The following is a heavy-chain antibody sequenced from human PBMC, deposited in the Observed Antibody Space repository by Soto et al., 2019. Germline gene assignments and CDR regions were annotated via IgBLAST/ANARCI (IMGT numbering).Heavy chain of an antibody. Sequence: EVEMVESGGGLTQPGGSLRLSCAVSGFTVRSNYMNWVRQTPGKALEWVSGIYSATMTFYAEAVEGRFTISRDHSKDTLYLQMNDLRAEDTAVYYCAREEVDCTDGVCTNWGGHYFGMDVWGHGTTVTVSS. CDR1: GFTVRSNY. J-gene: IGHJ6*02. D-gene: IGHD2-8*01. CDR3: AREEVDCTDGVCTNWGGHYFGMDV. CDR2: IYSATMT. V-gene: IGHV3-53*01.